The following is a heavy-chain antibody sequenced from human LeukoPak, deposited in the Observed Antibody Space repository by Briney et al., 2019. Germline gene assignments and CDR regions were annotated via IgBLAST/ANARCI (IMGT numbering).Heavy chain of an antibody. CDR2: IYYSGST. D-gene: IGHD3-16*01. J-gene: IGHJ4*02. Sequence: SETLSLTCTVSGGSISSYHWSWIRQPPGKGLEWIGYIYYSGSTNYNPSLKSRVTISVDTSKNQFSLKLSSVTAADTAVYYCARGLPLGHFDYWGQGTLVTVSS. CDR3: ARGLPLGHFDY. V-gene: IGHV4-59*01. CDR1: GGSISSYH.